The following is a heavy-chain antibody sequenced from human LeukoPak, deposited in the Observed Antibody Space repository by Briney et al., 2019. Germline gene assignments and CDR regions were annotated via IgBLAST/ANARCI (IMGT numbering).Heavy chain of an antibody. V-gene: IGHV3-33*08. CDR3: AREIPGPISMTKSTHPAFDI. CDR1: GFTFSRYG. CDR2: IWYDETNK. D-gene: IGHD3-22*01. Sequence: GGSLRLSCAASGFTFSRYGMHWVRQAPGKGLEWVAVIWYDETNKYYGGSVKGRFTISRDNSKNTLYLQMNRPRAEDTAVYYCAREIPGPISMTKSTHPAFDIWGRGTLVTVSS. J-gene: IGHJ2*01.